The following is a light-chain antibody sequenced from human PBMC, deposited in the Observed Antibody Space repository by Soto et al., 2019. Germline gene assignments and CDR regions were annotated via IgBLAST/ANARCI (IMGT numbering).Light chain of an antibody. CDR2: DAS. CDR3: QQYGSSVT. V-gene: IGKV3-20*01. Sequence: DIVLTQSPGTLSLSPGERATLSCRASQSVRSRYLAWYQQKAGQAPRLLIYDASRRATGIPDRFSGSGSGTDFTLTISRLEPEDFAGYYCQQYGSSVTFGGGTKVEIK. J-gene: IGKJ4*01. CDR1: QSVRSRY.